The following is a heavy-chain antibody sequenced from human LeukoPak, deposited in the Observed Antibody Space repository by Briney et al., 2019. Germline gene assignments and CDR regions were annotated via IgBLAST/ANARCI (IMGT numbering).Heavy chain of an antibody. J-gene: IGHJ4*02. D-gene: IGHD3-9*01. CDR2: ISYDGSNI. Sequence: PGGSLRLSCAASGFTSSSYGMHWVRQAPGKGLEWVAVISYDGSNIYYVDSVKGRFTISRDNSKNTLYLQMNSLRVEDTAVYYCATTSREYDILTQFDYWGQGTLVTVSS. CDR1: GFTSSSYG. V-gene: IGHV3-30*03. CDR3: ATTSREYDILTQFDY.